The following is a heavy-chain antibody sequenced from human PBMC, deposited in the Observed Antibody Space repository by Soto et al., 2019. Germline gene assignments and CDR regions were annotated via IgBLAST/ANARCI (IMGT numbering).Heavy chain of an antibody. D-gene: IGHD6-19*01. CDR2: INPNSGGT. CDR3: ARGGVDIAVASFDY. Sequence: ASVKVSCKASGYTFTGYDMHWVRQAPGQGLEWMGWINPNSGGTNYAQKFQGWVTMTRDTSISTAYMELSRLRSDDTAVYYCARGGVDIAVASFDYWGQGTLVTVSS. V-gene: IGHV1-2*04. J-gene: IGHJ4*02. CDR1: GYTFTGYD.